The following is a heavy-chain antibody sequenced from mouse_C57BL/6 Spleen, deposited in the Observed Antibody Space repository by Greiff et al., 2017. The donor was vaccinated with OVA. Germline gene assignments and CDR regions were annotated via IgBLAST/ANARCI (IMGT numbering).Heavy chain of an antibody. Sequence: EVQGVESGGGLVKPGGSLKLSCAASGFTFSSYAMSWVRQTPEKRLEWVATISDGGSYTYYPDNVKGRFTISRDNAKNNLYLQMSHLKSEDTAMYYCARDDVAWFAYWGQGTLVTVSA. CDR1: GFTFSSYA. J-gene: IGHJ3*01. CDR3: ARDDVAWFAY. V-gene: IGHV5-4*01. CDR2: ISDGGSYT.